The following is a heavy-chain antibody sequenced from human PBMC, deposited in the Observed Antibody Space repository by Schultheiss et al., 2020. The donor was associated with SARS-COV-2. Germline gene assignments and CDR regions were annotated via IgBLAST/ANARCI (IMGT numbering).Heavy chain of an antibody. CDR2: ISYDGSKK. Sequence: GGSLRLSCAASGFTFSSYGMHWVRQAPGKGLEWVAVISYDGSKKYYADSVKGRFTFSRDNSKNTLYVQMNSLRSEDTAVYYCARDGGSYGIDYWGQGTLVTVSS. V-gene: IGHV3-30*03. D-gene: IGHD1-26*01. CDR1: GFTFSSYG. CDR3: ARDGGSYGIDY. J-gene: IGHJ4*02.